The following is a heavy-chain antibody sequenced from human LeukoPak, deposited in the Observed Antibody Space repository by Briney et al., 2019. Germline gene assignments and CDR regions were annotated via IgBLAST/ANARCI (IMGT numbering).Heavy chain of an antibody. CDR2: IYYSGST. Sequence: SETLSLTCTVSGVSINTGSYYWGWIRQPPGKGLEWIGSIYYSGSTYSNPSLKSRVTISVDTSKNQFSLKLNSVTAADTAVYYCARSHWGPFGSRIANWFDPWGQGTLVTVSS. V-gene: IGHV4-39*07. D-gene: IGHD7-27*01. CDR1: GVSINTGSYY. CDR3: ARSHWGPFGSRIANWFDP. J-gene: IGHJ5*02.